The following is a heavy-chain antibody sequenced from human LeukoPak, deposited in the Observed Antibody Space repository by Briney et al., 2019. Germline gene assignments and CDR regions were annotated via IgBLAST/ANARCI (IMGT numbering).Heavy chain of an antibody. V-gene: IGHV3-9*01. J-gene: IGHJ4*02. Sequence: PGRSLRLSCAASGFTFDDYAMHWVRQAPGKGLEWVSGISWNSGSIGYADSVKGRFTISRDNAKNSLYLQMNSLRADDTALYYCAKEAASIAAPYFDYWGQGTLVTVSS. D-gene: IGHD6-6*01. CDR2: ISWNSGSI. CDR1: GFTFDDYA. CDR3: AKEAASIAAPYFDY.